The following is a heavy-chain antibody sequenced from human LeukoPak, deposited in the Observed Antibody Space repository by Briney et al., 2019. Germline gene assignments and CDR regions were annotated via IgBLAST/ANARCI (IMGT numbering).Heavy chain of an antibody. Sequence: ASVKVSCTASGYTFTSFGVNWVRQAPGQGLEWMAWISANNGNSNYAQKFQGRVTMTTDTSTSTAYMEVRSLRSDDTAVYYCARGRVVIAGPIDYWGQGTLVTVSS. CDR1: GYTFTSFG. CDR2: ISANNGNS. V-gene: IGHV1-18*01. J-gene: IGHJ4*02. D-gene: IGHD6-13*01. CDR3: ARGRVVIAGPIDY.